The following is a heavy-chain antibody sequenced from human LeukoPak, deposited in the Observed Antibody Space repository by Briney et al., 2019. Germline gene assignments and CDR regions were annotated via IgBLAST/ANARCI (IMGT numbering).Heavy chain of an antibody. Sequence: GASVKVSCKASGYTFTGYYMHWVRQAPGQGLEWMGWINPNSGGTNYAQKFQGRVTMTKDTSISTAYMELNRLRSDDTAMYYCAREEYTYGFYYWGQGTLVTVSS. J-gene: IGHJ4*02. CDR3: AREEYTYGFYY. D-gene: IGHD5-18*01. CDR1: GYTFTGYY. CDR2: INPNSGGT. V-gene: IGHV1-2*02.